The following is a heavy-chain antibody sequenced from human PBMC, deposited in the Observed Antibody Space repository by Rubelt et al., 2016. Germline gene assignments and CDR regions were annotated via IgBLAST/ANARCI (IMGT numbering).Heavy chain of an antibody. J-gene: IGHJ4*01. V-gene: IGHV3-30*04. Sequence: VQLLDSGGGLVQPGRSLRLSCAASGFTFSSYAIHWVRQAPGKGLEWVAVISYDGSPKYYADSVKGRFTLSRDNSKNTLYLQMNSLTTEDTAVYYCARPWGYWGQGTLVTVSS. CDR1: GFTFSSYA. CDR2: ISYDGSPK. CDR3: ARPWGY. D-gene: IGHD7-27*01.